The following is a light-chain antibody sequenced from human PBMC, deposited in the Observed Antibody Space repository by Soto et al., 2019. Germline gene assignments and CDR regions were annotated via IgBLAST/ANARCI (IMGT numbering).Light chain of an antibody. Sequence: DIQMTQSPSSLSASVGDRVTITCRARQGISNYLAWYQQKPGKVPKLLIYAASTLQSGVPSRFSGSGSGTDFTLTISSLQPEEVATYYCQKYNSAPFGQGTKVEIK. CDR1: QGISNY. J-gene: IGKJ1*01. V-gene: IGKV1-27*01. CDR3: QKYNSAP. CDR2: AAS.